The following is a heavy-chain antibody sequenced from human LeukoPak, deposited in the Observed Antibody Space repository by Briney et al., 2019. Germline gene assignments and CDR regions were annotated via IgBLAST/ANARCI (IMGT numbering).Heavy chain of an antibody. CDR2: ISYSGST. Sequence: SETLSLTCAVYGGSFSGYYWSWIRQPPGKGLEWIGSISYSGSTYYNPSLKSRVTILVDTSKNQFSLKLSSVTAADTAVYYCARDYGSGRRYYYMDVWGKGTTVTVSS. CDR3: ARDYGSGRRYYYMDV. J-gene: IGHJ6*03. D-gene: IGHD3-10*01. V-gene: IGHV4-34*01. CDR1: GGSFSGYY.